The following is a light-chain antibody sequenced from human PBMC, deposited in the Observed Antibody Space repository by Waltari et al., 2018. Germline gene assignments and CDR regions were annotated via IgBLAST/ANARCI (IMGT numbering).Light chain of an antibody. CDR2: GAS. Sequence: EIVMTLSPATLSLSPGEGATLSCRASQSVSNKLAWYQQKPGQAPRLLIYGASTRATGITARFSGSGSGKEFTRTISRLQSEDFAIYVCQQYDDWPYTFGQGTKLDI. J-gene: IGKJ2*01. CDR1: QSVSNK. V-gene: IGKV3D-15*01. CDR3: QQYDDWPYT.